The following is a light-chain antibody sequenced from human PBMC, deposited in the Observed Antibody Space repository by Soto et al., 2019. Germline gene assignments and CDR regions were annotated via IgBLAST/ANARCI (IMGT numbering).Light chain of an antibody. CDR3: LSKTSSISYV. CDR1: TSDVGGYNY. CDR2: EVS. V-gene: IGLV2-14*01. J-gene: IGLJ1*01. Sequence: LTQPASVSGSPGQSITISCTGTTSDVGGYNYVSWYQQHPGKVPKLLIHEVSNRPSGVSNRFSGSKSGNTASLTTSGLQAEDEADYYCLSKTSSISYVFGTGTKVTVL.